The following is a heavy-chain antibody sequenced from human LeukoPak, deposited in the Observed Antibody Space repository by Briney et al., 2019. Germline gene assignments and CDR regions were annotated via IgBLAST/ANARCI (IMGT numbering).Heavy chain of an antibody. CDR3: ARGLGYCDTTTCYGELPGGY. D-gene: IGHD2-2*01. CDR2: VSGLNGNT. CDR1: GYTFTRYH. Sequence: ASVKVSCKASGYTFTRYHVSWVRQAPGQGLEWMGRVSGLNGNTKYAENLQGRVTMTIDTSTTTAYMELRGLRSDDTAVYYCARGLGYCDTTTCYGELPGGYWSQGTLITVSS. V-gene: IGHV1-18*01. J-gene: IGHJ4*02.